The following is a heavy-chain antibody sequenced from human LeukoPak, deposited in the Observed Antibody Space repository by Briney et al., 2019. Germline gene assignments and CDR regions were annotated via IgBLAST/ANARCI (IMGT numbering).Heavy chain of an antibody. Sequence: GGSLRLSCAASGFIFGGYAMHWVRQAPGRGLQWLAVISYDGGKTYYADSVEGRFTISRDNSKSTVYLEINSLRSEDTAIYYCARGFNDFWSGSQLEYWGQGTLVTVSS. V-gene: IGHV3-30-3*01. CDR2: ISYDGGKT. D-gene: IGHD3-3*01. CDR1: GFIFGGYA. CDR3: ARGFNDFWSGSQLEY. J-gene: IGHJ4*02.